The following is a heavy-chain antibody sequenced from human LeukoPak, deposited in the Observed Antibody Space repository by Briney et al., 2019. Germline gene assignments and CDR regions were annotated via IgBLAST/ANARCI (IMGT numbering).Heavy chain of an antibody. V-gene: IGHV3-23*01. J-gene: IGHJ4*02. CDR1: GFTFSSYA. CDR3: AKDPFIATMIVVVNYFDY. Sequence: GGSLRLSCAASGFTFSSYAMSWVSQAPGKGLEWVSAISGSGGSTYYADSVKGRFTISRDNSKNTLYLQMNSLRAEDTAVYYCAKDPFIATMIVVVNYFDYWGQGTLVTVSS. CDR2: ISGSGGST. D-gene: IGHD3-22*01.